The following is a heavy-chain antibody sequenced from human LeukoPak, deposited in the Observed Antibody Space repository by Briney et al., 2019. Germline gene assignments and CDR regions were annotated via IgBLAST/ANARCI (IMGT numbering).Heavy chain of an antibody. J-gene: IGHJ3*02. CDR1: GRSFSGYD. CDR2: IYTSGST. Sequence: LDTLSLTCAVYGRSFSGYDWIWIRQPPGKALAWIGRIYTSGSTNYNPSLKSRVTMSVDTSKNQFSLKLSSVTAADTAVYYCAIGGDAFDIWGQGTTVTVSS. V-gene: IGHV4-59*10. CDR3: AIGGDAFDI.